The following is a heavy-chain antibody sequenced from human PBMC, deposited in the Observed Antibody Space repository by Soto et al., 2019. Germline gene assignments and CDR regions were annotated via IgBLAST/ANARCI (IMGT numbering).Heavy chain of an antibody. CDR3: ASGGYYYDTSGSDY. Sequence: GGSLRLFCLASGFTFNMYWMHWVRQAPGKGLVWVSRINNDGSTTTYADSVKGRFTISRENAKNTVYLQMSSLRDEDTAVYFCASGGYYYDTSGSDYWGQGTLVTVPQ. CDR1: GFTFNMYW. CDR2: INNDGSTT. J-gene: IGHJ4*02. V-gene: IGHV3-74*01. D-gene: IGHD3-22*01.